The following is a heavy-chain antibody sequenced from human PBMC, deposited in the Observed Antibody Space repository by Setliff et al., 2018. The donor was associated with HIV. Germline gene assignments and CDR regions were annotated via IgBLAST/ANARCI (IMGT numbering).Heavy chain of an antibody. D-gene: IGHD3-3*01. CDR1: GGSISSSGYY. CDR2: VYYSGST. CDR3: ARGPFVLRFLERLVYFDY. J-gene: IGHJ4*02. Sequence: SETLSLTCSVSGGSISSSGYYWSWIRQHPGKGLDWIGRVYYSGSTDFNPSLQSRATLSIDTSKNQFSLKLTSVIAADTAIYYCARGPFVLRFLERLVYFDYWGQGKLVTVSS. V-gene: IGHV4-31*02.